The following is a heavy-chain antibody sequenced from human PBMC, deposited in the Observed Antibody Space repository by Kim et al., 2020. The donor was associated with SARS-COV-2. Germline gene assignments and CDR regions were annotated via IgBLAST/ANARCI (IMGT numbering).Heavy chain of an antibody. J-gene: IGHJ3*02. V-gene: IGHV3-15*01. Sequence: GWSLRLSCAASGFTFSNAWMSWVRQAPGKGLEWVGRIKSKTDGGTTDYGAPVKGRFSISRDDSKNTLYLQMNSLKTEDTAVYYCTTDWGGIVVVPARDDAFDIWGQGTMVTVSS. CDR1: GFTFSNAW. CDR2: IKSKTDGGTT. CDR3: TTDWGGIVVVPARDDAFDI. D-gene: IGHD2-2*01.